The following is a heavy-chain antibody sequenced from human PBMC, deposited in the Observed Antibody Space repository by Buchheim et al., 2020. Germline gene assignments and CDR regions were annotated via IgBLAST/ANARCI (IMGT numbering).Heavy chain of an antibody. Sequence: QVQLVESGGGVVQPGRSLRLSCAASGFTFGSFGMHWVRQAPGKGLEWVAVVGNKGRVQIYADSVRGRFAISRDNSKNTLDLQMNSLRDEDTAVYYCAKEGGFNNWYFDLWGRGTL. CDR2: VGNKGRVQ. J-gene: IGHJ2*01. V-gene: IGHV3-30*18. CDR1: GFTFGSFG. D-gene: IGHD3-16*01. CDR3: AKEGGFNNWYFDL.